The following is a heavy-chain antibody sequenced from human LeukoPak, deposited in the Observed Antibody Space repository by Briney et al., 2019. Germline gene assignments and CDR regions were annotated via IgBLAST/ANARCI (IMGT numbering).Heavy chain of an antibody. CDR1: GDSISSYY. J-gene: IGHJ4*02. Sequence: SETLSLTCTVSGDSISSYYWSWIRQPAGKGLEWIGRIYISGSSNYNPSLKSRVTVSVDTSKNQFSLNLSSVTAADTAVYYCAREGGSSRYSDYWGQGTLVTVSS. D-gene: IGHD6-13*01. V-gene: IGHV4-4*07. CDR3: AREGGSSRYSDY. CDR2: IYISGSS.